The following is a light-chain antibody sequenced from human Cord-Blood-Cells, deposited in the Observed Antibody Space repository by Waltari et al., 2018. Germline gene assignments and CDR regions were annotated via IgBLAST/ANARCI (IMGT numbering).Light chain of an antibody. V-gene: IGLV1-44*01. J-gene: IGLJ3*02. CDR3: AAWDDSLNGPV. CDR1: SSNIGSNT. Sequence: QSVLTQPPSASGTPGQRVTISCSGSSSNIGSNTVNWYQQLPGTAPKLLIYTNNRRPSGVHERFSASKSGTSASLAISGLQSEDEADYYCAAWDDSLNGPVFGGGTKLTVL. CDR2: TNN.